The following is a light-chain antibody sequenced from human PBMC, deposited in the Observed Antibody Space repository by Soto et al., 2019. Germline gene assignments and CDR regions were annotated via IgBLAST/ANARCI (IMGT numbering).Light chain of an antibody. CDR1: QSVNSNY. CDR3: QQHINWPLT. V-gene: IGKV3-11*01. Sequence: EIVMTQSPATLSVSPGERATLSCRASQSVNSNYLAWYQQKPGQAPRLLIYEASNRATGIPARFSGSGSGADFTLTISSLEPEDFALYYCQQHINWPLTFGGGTKVDIK. J-gene: IGKJ4*01. CDR2: EAS.